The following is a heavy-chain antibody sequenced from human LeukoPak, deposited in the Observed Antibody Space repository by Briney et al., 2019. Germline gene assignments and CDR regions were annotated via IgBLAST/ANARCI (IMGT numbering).Heavy chain of an antibody. J-gene: IGHJ4*02. CDR1: GYTFTSYG. CDR3: ARALPSAVAGLADY. D-gene: IGHD6-19*01. V-gene: IGHV1-18*01. CDR2: ISAYNGNT. Sequence: GASVKVSCKASGYTFTSYGISWVRQAPGQGLEWMGRISAYNGNTNYAQKLQGRVTMTTDTSTSTAYMELRSLRSDDTAVYYCARALPSAVAGLADYWGQGTLVTVSS.